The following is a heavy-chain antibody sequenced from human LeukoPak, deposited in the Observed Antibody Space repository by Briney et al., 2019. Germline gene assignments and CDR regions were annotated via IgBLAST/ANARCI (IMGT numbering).Heavy chain of an antibody. V-gene: IGHV4-59*01. CDR3: ARVGATAYGLDV. Sequence: PSETLSLTCTVSGGSISTYYWSWIRQPPGKGLEWIGYIYFSGSTNYNPSLKSRVTISVDTSKNQFSLKLSSVTAADTAVYYCARVGATAYGLDVWGQGTPVTASS. CDR1: GGSISTYY. J-gene: IGHJ6*02. CDR2: IYFSGST. D-gene: IGHD1-26*01.